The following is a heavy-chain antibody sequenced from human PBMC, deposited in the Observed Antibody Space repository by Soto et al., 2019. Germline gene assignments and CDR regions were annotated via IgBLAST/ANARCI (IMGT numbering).Heavy chain of an antibody. CDR1: GYTFTSYY. CDR2: INPSGGST. V-gene: IGHV1-46*01. J-gene: IGHJ5*02. Sequence: ASVKVSCKASGYTFTSYYMHWVRQAPGQGLEWMGIINPSGGSTRYAQKFQGRVTMTRDTSTSTVYMELSSLRSEDTAVYYCATNDRGYSYGYWFDPWGQGTLVTVSS. CDR3: ATNDRGYSYGYWFDP. D-gene: IGHD5-18*01.